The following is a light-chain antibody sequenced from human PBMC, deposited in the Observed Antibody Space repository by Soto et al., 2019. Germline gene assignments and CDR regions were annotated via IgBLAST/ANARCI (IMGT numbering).Light chain of an antibody. Sequence: EIGLTQSPGTVSLSKGERATLSCRASQSVSNNYLAWYQQKPGQAPRLLIYGASNRATGIPDRFSGSGSGTDFTLTIIRMEPEDFAVYYCQQYGSSGTFGQGTNVDIK. CDR2: GAS. CDR1: QSVSNNY. CDR3: QQYGSSGT. V-gene: IGKV3-20*01. J-gene: IGKJ1*01.